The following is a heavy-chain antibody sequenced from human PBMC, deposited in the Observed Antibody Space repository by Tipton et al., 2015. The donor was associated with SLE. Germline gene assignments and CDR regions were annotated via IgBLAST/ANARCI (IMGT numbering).Heavy chain of an antibody. CDR2: IETDGRST. Sequence: GSLRLSCAASGFSFSSHYMNWVRQVPGKVLAWVSRIETDGRSTAYADSVKGRFTVSRDNAQDTLFLQMNSLRAEESGVYYCARAFRLGLDSFDIWGQGTTVTVSA. CDR3: ARAFRLGLDSFDI. CDR1: GFSFSSHY. J-gene: IGHJ3*02. D-gene: IGHD3/OR15-3a*01. V-gene: IGHV3-74*01.